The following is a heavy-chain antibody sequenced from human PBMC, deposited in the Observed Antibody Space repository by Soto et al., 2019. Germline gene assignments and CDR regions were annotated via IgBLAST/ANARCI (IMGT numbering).Heavy chain of an antibody. V-gene: IGHV4-59*12. CDR1: GGSISSYY. D-gene: IGHD3-10*01. CDR3: AKVGPYDSGSYMFRYNWFGP. CDR2: IYYSGST. Sequence: PSETLSLTCTVSGGSISSYYWSWIRQPPGKGLEWIGYIYYSGSTNYNPSLKSRVTISVDTSKNQFSLKLSSVTAEDTAVYYCAKVGPYDSGSYMFRYNWFGPWGPGTLVTVS. J-gene: IGHJ5*02.